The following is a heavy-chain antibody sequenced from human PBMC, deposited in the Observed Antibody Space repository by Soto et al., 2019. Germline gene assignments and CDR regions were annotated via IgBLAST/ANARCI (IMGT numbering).Heavy chain of an antibody. D-gene: IGHD3-10*01. CDR1: GYTFTSYE. Sequence: QVQLVQSGAEVKKPGASVKVSCKASGYTFTSYEINWVRQATGQGLEWMGWMNPNSGDTGYAQKFQGRVTMTRNTSISTAYLELSSLRSEDTAVYYCARGELLWFGELLRWGQGTLVTVSS. CDR2: MNPNSGDT. J-gene: IGHJ4*02. V-gene: IGHV1-8*01. CDR3: ARGELLWFGELLR.